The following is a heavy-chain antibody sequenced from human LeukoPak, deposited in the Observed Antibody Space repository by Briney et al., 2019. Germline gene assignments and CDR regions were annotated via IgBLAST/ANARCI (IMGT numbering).Heavy chain of an antibody. Sequence: GGSLSLSCAAAGFTFSSYAMSWVRQAPGKGLEWVSAISGSGGSTYYADSVKGRFTISRDNSKNTLYLQMNSLRAEDTAVYYCARDFWYFDYWGQGTLVTVSS. CDR2: ISGSGGST. CDR3: ARDFWYFDY. V-gene: IGHV3-23*01. CDR1: GFTFSSYA. J-gene: IGHJ4*02.